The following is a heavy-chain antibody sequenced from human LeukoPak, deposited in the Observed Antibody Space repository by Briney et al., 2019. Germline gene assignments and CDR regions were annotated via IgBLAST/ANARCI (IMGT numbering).Heavy chain of an antibody. Sequence: PSETLSLTCTVSGASISSSSYYWGWVRQPPGKGLEWIGSVYFSGSTYYNPSFKTRVTISLDTSKNQFSLNLTSVTAADTAVYYYARPRGLNYYGGLSEFGYWGQGALVTVSS. J-gene: IGHJ4*02. D-gene: IGHD4-23*01. V-gene: IGHV4-39*07. CDR2: VYFSGST. CDR1: GASISSSSYY. CDR3: ARPRGLNYYGGLSEFGY.